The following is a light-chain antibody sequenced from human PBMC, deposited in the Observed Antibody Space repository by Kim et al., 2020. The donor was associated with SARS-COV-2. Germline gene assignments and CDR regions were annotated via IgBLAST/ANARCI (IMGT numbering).Light chain of an antibody. Sequence: SLSPGERATLSCKASQSVGECLAWYQQKPGQAHRLLSHAAYNRATGLPATFSGGGSETDFTHTNSSLEPEDFALYYWHQRRDWPNTFGQGAKLEI. V-gene: IGKV3-11*01. J-gene: IGKJ2*01. CDR3: HQRRDWPNT. CDR2: AAY. CDR1: QSVGEC.